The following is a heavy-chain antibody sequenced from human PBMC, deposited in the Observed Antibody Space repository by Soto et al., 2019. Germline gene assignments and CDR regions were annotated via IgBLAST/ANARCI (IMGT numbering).Heavy chain of an antibody. J-gene: IGHJ3*02. CDR2: IIPVFGAP. CDR1: GGPFKAYA. CDR3: ATDRAAASGIHAFDI. D-gene: IGHD6-13*01. Sequence: QVQLVQSGAEVKKPGSSVKVSYKTSGGPFKAYAVSWVRQAPGQGLEWMGGIIPVFGAPTYAQDFQGRVNITADKSTSTAYMELSNLRFDDTAVYYCATDRAAASGIHAFDIWGQGTMVAVSS. V-gene: IGHV1-69*06.